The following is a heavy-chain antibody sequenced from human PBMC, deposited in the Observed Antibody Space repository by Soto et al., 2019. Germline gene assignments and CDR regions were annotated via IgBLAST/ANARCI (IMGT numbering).Heavy chain of an antibody. CDR3: ARVWENYDLLTGYFFGAFDI. CDR2: ISSSTSYI. D-gene: IGHD3-9*01. V-gene: IGHV3-21*01. J-gene: IGHJ3*02. CDR1: GFTFSIYT. Sequence: GGSLRLSCAASGFTFSIYTMNWVRQAPGKGLEWVSSISSSTSYIYYADSVKGRFTISRDNAKNSLYLQMNSLRAEDTAVYYCARVWENYDLLTGYFFGAFDIWGQGTMVTVSS.